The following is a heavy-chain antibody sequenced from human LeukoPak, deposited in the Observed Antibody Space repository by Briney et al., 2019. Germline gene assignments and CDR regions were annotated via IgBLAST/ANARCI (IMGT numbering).Heavy chain of an antibody. D-gene: IGHD3-16*01. V-gene: IGHV4-59*08. J-gene: IGHJ3*01. CDR1: GGSISSHY. Sequence: SETLSLTCTVSGGSISSHYWSWIRQPPGKGLEWIGYIYNSGSTNYNPSLKSRVTISLDTSKNQFSLHLTSVTAADTAVYFCARDDYGVFDAFDVWGQGAVVTVSS. CDR2: IYNSGST. CDR3: ARDDYGVFDAFDV.